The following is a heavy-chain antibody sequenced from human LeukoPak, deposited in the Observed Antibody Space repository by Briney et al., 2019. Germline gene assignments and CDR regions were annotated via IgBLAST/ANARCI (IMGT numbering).Heavy chain of an antibody. CDR2: ISGSGGST. D-gene: IGHD3-3*01. V-gene: IGHV3-23*01. J-gene: IGHJ5*02. CDR3: AKEKEITIFGVVTNWFDP. Sequence: GGSLRLSCAASGFTFSTYAMSWVRQAPGKGLEWVSAISGSGGSTYYADSVKGRFTISRDNSKNTLYLQMNSLRAEDTAVYYCAKEKEITIFGVVTNWFDPWGQGTLVTVSS. CDR1: GFTFSTYA.